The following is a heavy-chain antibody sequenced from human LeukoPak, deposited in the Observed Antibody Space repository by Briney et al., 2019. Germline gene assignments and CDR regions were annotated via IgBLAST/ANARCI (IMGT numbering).Heavy chain of an antibody. V-gene: IGHV4-34*01. CDR1: GGSISSYY. D-gene: IGHD2-15*01. CDR3: ARSVVGHNWFDP. J-gene: IGHJ5*02. Sequence: PSETLSLTCTVSGGSISSYYWSWIRQPPGKGLEWIGEINHSGSTNYNPSLKSRVTISVDTSKNQFSLKLSSVTAADTAVYYYARSVVGHNWFDPWGQGTLVTVSS. CDR2: INHSGST.